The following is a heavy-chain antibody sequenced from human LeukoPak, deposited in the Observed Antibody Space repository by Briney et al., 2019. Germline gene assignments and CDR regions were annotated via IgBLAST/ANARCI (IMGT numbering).Heavy chain of an antibody. Sequence: GGSLGLSCAASGFTFSDYYMGWIRQAPGKGLEWVSYIHCSSSYTNYADSVKGRFTISRDNAKNSLYLQMNSLRAEDTAVYYCARDRGWRQIDYWGQGALVTVSS. CDR3: ARDRGWRQIDY. CDR1: GFTFSDYY. D-gene: IGHD5-18*01. V-gene: IGHV3-11*06. J-gene: IGHJ4*02. CDR2: IHCSSSYT.